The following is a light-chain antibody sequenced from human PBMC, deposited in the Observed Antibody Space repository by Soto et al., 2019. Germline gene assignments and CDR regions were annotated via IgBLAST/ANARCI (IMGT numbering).Light chain of an antibody. Sequence: DIQMTQSPSTLSASVGDRVTITCRASQTISSWLAWYQQKPGRAPKLLIYKASILESGVPSRFSGSGSGTEFTLTISSLQPDDFATYYCQQYNSYPWTFGQGTNVEIK. J-gene: IGKJ1*01. CDR3: QQYNSYPWT. CDR1: QTISSW. V-gene: IGKV1-5*03. CDR2: KAS.